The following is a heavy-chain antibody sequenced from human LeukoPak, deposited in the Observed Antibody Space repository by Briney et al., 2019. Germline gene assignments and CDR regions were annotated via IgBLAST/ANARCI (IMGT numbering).Heavy chain of an antibody. CDR2: IYHSGST. Sequence: SETLSLTCAVSGFSISSGYYWGWIRQPPGKGLEWIGSIYHSGSTHYSPSLKSRVTISVGTSKNQFSLNLRSVTAADTAVYFCARLPHCTSTSCYLGGHNFDIWGQGTMVTVSS. J-gene: IGHJ3*02. CDR3: ARLPHCTSTSCYLGGHNFDI. V-gene: IGHV4-38-2*01. CDR1: GFSISSGYY. D-gene: IGHD2-2*01.